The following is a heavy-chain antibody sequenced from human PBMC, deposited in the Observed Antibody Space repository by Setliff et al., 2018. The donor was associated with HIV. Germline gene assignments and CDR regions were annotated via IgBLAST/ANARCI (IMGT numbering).Heavy chain of an antibody. Sequence: PGGSLRLSCAASAFTFTKAWMSWVRQAPGKGLEWVAVISYDGSNRFYAGSAKGRFTISRDNSKNTVSLQMSSLRAEDTAIYYCVRDGLYYFGSGKDYYLFDYWGQGTLVTVSS. D-gene: IGHD3-10*01. CDR1: AFTFTKAW. CDR2: ISYDGSNR. J-gene: IGHJ4*02. V-gene: IGHV3-30*03. CDR3: VRDGLYYFGSGKDYYLFDY.